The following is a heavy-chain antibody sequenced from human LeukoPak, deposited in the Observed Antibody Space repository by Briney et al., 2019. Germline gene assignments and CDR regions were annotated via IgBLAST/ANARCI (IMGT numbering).Heavy chain of an antibody. CDR1: GGSFSGYY. Sequence: PSETLSLTCAVYGGSFSGYYWSWIRQPPGKGLEWIGEINHSGSTNYNPSLKSRVTISVDTSKNQFSLKLSSVTAADTAVYYCARCITIFGVVMEYYYYGMDVWGQGTTVTVSS. D-gene: IGHD3-3*01. J-gene: IGHJ6*02. CDR2: INHSGST. V-gene: IGHV4-34*01. CDR3: ARCITIFGVVMEYYYYGMDV.